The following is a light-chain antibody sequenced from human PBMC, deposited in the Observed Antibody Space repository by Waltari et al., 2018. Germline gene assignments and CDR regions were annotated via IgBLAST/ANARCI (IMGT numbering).Light chain of an antibody. CDR1: PSTIRGHT. CDR3: ATWDDSLNVRV. V-gene: IGLV1-44*01. J-gene: IGLJ3*02. CDR2: PDN. Sequence: QSVLTQPPSASGTPGQTVTISCSGSPSTIRGHTVNCYVQLQGTAPKHLTHPDNQRPSGVPDRVSGSKSGTSASLAISGLRSEDEADYYCATWDDSLNVRVFGGGTKLTVL.